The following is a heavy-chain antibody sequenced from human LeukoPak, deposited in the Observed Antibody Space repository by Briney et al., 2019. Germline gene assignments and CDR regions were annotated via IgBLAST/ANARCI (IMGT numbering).Heavy chain of an antibody. Sequence: GGSLRLSCAASGFTFSSYAMHWVRQAPGKGREWVAVMSKDVKNEYYADSVNRRFTIFRDNYKTTLYLQMNSLSAEETAVYYCARDPLSTGLQINSDYWGQGPLVPVSS. CDR1: GFTFSSYA. D-gene: IGHD3-16*01. J-gene: IGHJ4*02. CDR2: MSKDVKNE. V-gene: IGHV3-30*04. CDR3: ARDPLSTGLQINSDY.